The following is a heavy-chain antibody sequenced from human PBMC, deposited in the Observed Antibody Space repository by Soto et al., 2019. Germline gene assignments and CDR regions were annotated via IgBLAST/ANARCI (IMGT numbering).Heavy chain of an antibody. CDR3: AKSPTAVAGYLDY. CDR1: GFTFSRYG. J-gene: IGHJ4*02. CDR2: ISYDGSNK. Sequence: PGGSLRLSCAASGFTFSRYGMHWVRQAPGKGLEWVAVISYDGSNKYYADSVKGRFTISRDNSKNTLCLQMNSLRAEDTAVYYCAKSPTAVAGYLDYWGQGTLVTVSS. V-gene: IGHV3-30*18. D-gene: IGHD6-19*01.